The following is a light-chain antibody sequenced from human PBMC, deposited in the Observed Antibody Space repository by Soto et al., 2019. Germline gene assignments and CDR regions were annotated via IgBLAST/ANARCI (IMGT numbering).Light chain of an antibody. Sequence: DIQMTQSPSSLSASVGDGVTITCRASQTIGKFLNWYPQKPGKAPNLLIYGASNLQSGVPSRFSGSGSGTEFTLTISSMQPEDFATYYCQQSYTTPPTFGGGNKVEIK. CDR3: QQSYTTPPT. CDR1: QTIGKF. V-gene: IGKV1-39*01. J-gene: IGKJ4*01. CDR2: GAS.